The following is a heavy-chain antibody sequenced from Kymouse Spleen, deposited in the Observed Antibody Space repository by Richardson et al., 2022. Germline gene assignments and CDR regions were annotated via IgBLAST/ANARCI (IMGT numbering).Heavy chain of an antibody. CDR3: AREYYDILTGPGMDV. Sequence: QVQLQESGPGLVKPSETLSLTCTVSGGSISSYYWSWIRQPPGKGLEWIGYIYYSGSTNYNPSLKSRVTISVDTSKNQFSLKLSSVTAADTAVYYCAREYYDILTGPGMDVWGQGTTVTVSS. D-gene: IGHD3-9*01. CDR2: IYYSGST. CDR1: GGSISSYY. J-gene: IGHJ6*02. V-gene: IGHV4-59*01.